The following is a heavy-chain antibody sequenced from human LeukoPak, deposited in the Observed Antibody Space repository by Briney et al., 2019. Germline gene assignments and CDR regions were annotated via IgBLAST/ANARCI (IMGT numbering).Heavy chain of an antibody. CDR2: ISYDGSNK. V-gene: IGHV3-30-3*01. CDR1: GFTFSSYA. J-gene: IGHJ6*02. Sequence: PGGSLRLSCAASGFTFSSYAMHWVRQAPGKGLEWVAVISYDGSNKYYADSVKGRFTISRDNSKSTLYLQMNSLRAEDTAVYYCARESDGEGMDVWGQGTTVTVSS. D-gene: IGHD3-3*01. CDR3: ARESDGEGMDV.